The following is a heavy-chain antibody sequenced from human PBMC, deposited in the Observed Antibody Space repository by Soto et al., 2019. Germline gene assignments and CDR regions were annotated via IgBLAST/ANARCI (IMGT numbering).Heavy chain of an antibody. CDR1: GFTFSSYA. CDR2: ISGSGGST. V-gene: IGHV3-23*01. CDR3: AKDRYYYGSGSYYNPPQSFDY. Sequence: EVQLLESGGGLVQPGGSLRLSCAASGFTFSSYAMSWVRQAPGKGLEWVSAISGSGGSTYYADSVKGRFTISRDNSKNTLYLQMNSLRAEDTAVYYCAKDRYYYGSGSYYNPPQSFDYWGQGTLVTVSS. D-gene: IGHD3-10*01. J-gene: IGHJ4*02.